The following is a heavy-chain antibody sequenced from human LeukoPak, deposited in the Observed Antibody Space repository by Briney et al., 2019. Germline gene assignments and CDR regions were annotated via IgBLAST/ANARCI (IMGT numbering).Heavy chain of an antibody. CDR1: GGTFSSYA. D-gene: IGHD3-9*01. CDR2: IIPIFGTA. Sequence: ASVKVSCKASGGTFSSYAISWVRQAPEQGLEWMGGIIPIFGTANYAQKFQGRVTITTDESTSTAYMELSSLRSEDTAVYYCASFGYDILTGRIGSIDYWGQGTLVTVSS. V-gene: IGHV1-69*05. J-gene: IGHJ4*02. CDR3: ASFGYDILTGRIGSIDY.